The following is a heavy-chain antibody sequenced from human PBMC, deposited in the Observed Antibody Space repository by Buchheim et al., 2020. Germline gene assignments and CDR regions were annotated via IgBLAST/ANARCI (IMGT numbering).Heavy chain of an antibody. Sequence: EVQLVESGGGLVKPGGSLRLSCAASGFTFSSYSMNWVRQAPGKGLEWVSSISSSSSYIYYAASVKGRFTISSDNAKNSLYLQMNSLRAEDTAVYYCAREGDSSGYYYYYYYGMDVWGQGTT. D-gene: IGHD3-22*01. CDR1: GFTFSSYS. CDR2: ISSSSSYI. J-gene: IGHJ6*02. V-gene: IGHV3-21*01. CDR3: AREGDSSGYYYYYYYGMDV.